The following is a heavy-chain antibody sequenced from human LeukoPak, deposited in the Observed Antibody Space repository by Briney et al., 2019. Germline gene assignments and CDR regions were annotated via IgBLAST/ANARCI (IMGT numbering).Heavy chain of an antibody. CDR3: ARGHYGGNRYFDI. V-gene: IGHV1-8*01. CDR1: GYTFRSYE. Sequence: ASVKVSCKASGYTFRSYEINWVRQAPGQGLEWVGWIPPNSGKTGYAQKFQGRVTMTRDTSTETAFIELSSLKFDDTATFYCARGHYGGNRYFDIWGQGTLVTVSS. CDR2: IPPNSGKT. J-gene: IGHJ4*02. D-gene: IGHD4-23*01.